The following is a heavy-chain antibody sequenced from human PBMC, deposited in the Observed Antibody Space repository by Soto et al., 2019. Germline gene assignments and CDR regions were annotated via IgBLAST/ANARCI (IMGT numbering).Heavy chain of an antibody. D-gene: IGHD7-27*01. Sequence: GESLKISCRAPGYSFSDYWIGWVRQMPGKGLEWMGIIYPYDSDTRYSPSFQGQVTISADKSISTIHLEWSSLKASDTAIYYCATLLEETAEYNWFDPWGQGTRVTVSS. CDR3: ATLLEETAEYNWFDP. CDR2: IYPYDSDT. CDR1: GYSFSDYW. J-gene: IGHJ5*02. V-gene: IGHV5-51*01.